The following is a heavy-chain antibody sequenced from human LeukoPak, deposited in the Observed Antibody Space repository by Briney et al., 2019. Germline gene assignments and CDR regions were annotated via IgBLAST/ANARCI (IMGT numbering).Heavy chain of an antibody. Sequence: SVKVSCKASGGTFSSYAISWVRQAPGQGLDWMGGIIPIFGTANYAQKFQGRVTITAGESTSTAYMELSSLRSEDTAVYYCARERGGGSGSSHYYYYYGMDVWGKGTTVTVSS. D-gene: IGHD3-10*01. CDR1: GGTFSSYA. CDR2: IIPIFGTA. CDR3: ARERGGGSGSSHYYYYYGMDV. V-gene: IGHV1-69*01. J-gene: IGHJ6*04.